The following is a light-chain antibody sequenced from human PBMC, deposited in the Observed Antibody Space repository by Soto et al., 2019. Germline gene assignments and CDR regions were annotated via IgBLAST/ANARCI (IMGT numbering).Light chain of an antibody. J-gene: IGKJ1*01. Sequence: ERVMTQSPATLSVSPGDRATLSCRASQSVGSNLAWYEQKPGQGSSLLIYGASTRATGIPARFSGSGSGREFTLTISGLQSEDFAVYYCQQYNEWPWTFGQGTKVDIK. V-gene: IGKV3D-15*01. CDR2: GAS. CDR1: QSVGSN. CDR3: QQYNEWPWT.